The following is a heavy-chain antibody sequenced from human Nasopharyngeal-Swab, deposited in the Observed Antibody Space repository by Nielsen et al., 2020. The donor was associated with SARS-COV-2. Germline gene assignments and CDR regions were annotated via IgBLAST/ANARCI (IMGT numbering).Heavy chain of an antibody. D-gene: IGHD2-8*01. CDR2: ISSSGSTI. CDR1: GFTFSDYY. CDR3: ARVGGGFVLMGLDI. Sequence: GESLKISCAASGFTFSDYYMSWIRQAPGKGLEWVSYISSSGSTICYADSVKGRFTISRDNAKNSLYLQMNSLRAEDTAVYYCARVGGGFVLMGLDIWGQGTMVTVSS. J-gene: IGHJ3*02. V-gene: IGHV3-11*01.